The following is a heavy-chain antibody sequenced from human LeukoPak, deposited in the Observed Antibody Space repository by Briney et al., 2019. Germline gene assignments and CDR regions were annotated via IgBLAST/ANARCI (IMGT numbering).Heavy chain of an antibody. Sequence: SETLSLTCTVSGGSISTYYWSWIRQAAGKGLEWIGRINSSGSSNYNASLRSRVTISVDTSKNQFSLNLSSVTAADTAVYYCAREGGGPRWLDPWGQGTLVTVSS. V-gene: IGHV4-4*07. CDR2: INSSGSS. J-gene: IGHJ5*02. CDR3: AREGGGPRWLDP. CDR1: GGSISTYY. D-gene: IGHD6-25*01.